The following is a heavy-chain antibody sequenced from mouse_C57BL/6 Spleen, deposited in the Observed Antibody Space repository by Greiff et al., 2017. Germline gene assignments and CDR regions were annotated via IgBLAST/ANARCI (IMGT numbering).Heavy chain of an antibody. CDR1: GFTFSSYA. V-gene: IGHV5-4*03. J-gene: IGHJ3*01. CDR2: ISDGGSYT. CDR3: ARGGEYYGKQAWLAY. D-gene: IGHD1-2*01. Sequence: EVMLVESGGGLVKPGASLKLSCAASGFTFSSYAMSWVRQTPEKRLEWVATISDGGSYTYYPDNVKGRFTISRDNATNTLYLQMSHLKSEDTAMYYCARGGEYYGKQAWLAYWGQGTLVTVSA.